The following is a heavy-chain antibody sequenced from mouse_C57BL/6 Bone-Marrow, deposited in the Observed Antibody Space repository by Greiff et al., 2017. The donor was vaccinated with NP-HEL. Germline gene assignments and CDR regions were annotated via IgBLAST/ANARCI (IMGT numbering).Heavy chain of an antibody. CDR2: IDPENGDT. CDR3: TTLLITTVVDDY. Sequence: VHVKQSGAELVRPGASVKLSCTASGFNIKDDYMHWVKQRPEQGLEWIGWIDPENGDTEYASKFQGKATITADTSSNTAYLQLSSLTSEDTAVYYCTTLLITTVVDDYWGQGTTLTVSS. D-gene: IGHD1-1*01. CDR1: GFNIKDDY. V-gene: IGHV14-4*01. J-gene: IGHJ2*01.